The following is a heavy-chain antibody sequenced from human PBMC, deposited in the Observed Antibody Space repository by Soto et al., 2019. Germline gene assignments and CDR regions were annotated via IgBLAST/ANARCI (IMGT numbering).Heavy chain of an antibody. CDR2: IIPIFGTA. Sequence: QVQLVQSGAEVKKPGSSVKVSCKASGGTFSSYAISWVRQAPGQGLEWMGGIIPIFGTANYAQKFQGRVTITADKSTSTAYMELSSLRSEYTAVYYCAAHNSVVGATPMNYWGQGTLVTVSS. V-gene: IGHV1-69*06. J-gene: IGHJ4*02. CDR1: GGTFSSYA. CDR3: AAHNSVVGATPMNY. D-gene: IGHD1-26*01.